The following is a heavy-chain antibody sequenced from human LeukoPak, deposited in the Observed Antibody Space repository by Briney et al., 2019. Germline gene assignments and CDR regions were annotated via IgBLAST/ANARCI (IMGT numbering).Heavy chain of an antibody. V-gene: IGHV3-21*01. CDR3: ARVAVAGTRTIDY. CDR2: ISSSSSYI. J-gene: IGHJ4*02. Sequence: GGSLRLSCAASGFTFNSYSMNWVRQAPGKGLEWVSSISSSSSYIYYADSVKGRFTISRDNAKNSLYLQMNSLRAEDTAVYYCARVAVAGTRTIDYWGQGTLVTVSS. CDR1: GFTFNSYS. D-gene: IGHD6-19*01.